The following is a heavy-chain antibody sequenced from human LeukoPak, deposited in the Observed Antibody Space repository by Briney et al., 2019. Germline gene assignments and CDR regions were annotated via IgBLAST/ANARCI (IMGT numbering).Heavy chain of an antibody. J-gene: IGHJ5*02. CDR2: IHYTGRT. CDR1: GASINTTNFH. CDR3: ARQGSMTRGGYWLDP. D-gene: IGHD3-10*01. Sequence: KPSETLSLTCTVSGASINTTNFHWAWIRQPPGKGLESLGNIHYTGRTYSNASLNSRVTISVDTSKNQFSLKLTSVSAADTAVYYCARQGSMTRGGYWLDPWGRGTLVIVSS. V-gene: IGHV4-39*01.